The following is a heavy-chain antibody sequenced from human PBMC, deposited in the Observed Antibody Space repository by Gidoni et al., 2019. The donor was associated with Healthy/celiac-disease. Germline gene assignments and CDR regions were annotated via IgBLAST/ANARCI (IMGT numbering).Heavy chain of an antibody. V-gene: IGHV3-33*01. CDR3: ARGGRFNWYDILTGYSLSPFDY. J-gene: IGHJ4*02. D-gene: IGHD3-9*01. CDR1: GFTFSSYG. CDR2: IWYDGSNK. Sequence: QVQLVESGGGVVQPGRSLRRSCSASGFTFSSYGMHWVRQAPGKGLEWVAIIWYDGSNKYYADSVKGRFTISRDNSKNTLYLQMNSLRAEDTAVYYCARGGRFNWYDILTGYSLSPFDYWGQGTLVTVSS.